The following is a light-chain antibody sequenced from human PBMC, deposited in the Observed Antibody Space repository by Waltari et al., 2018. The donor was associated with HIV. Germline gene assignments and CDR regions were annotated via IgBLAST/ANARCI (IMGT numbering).Light chain of an antibody. J-gene: IGKJ1*01. CDR3: QQYYSSPPT. CDR1: TSVLYSSSNKNY. CDR2: WAS. Sequence: DIVMTQSPDSLAVSLGERATINCKSSTSVLYSSSNKNYLAGYQQKPGQPPKLLIYWASTRESGVPDRFSGSGSGTDFTLTISSLQAEDVAVYYCQQYYSSPPTFGQGTKVEIK. V-gene: IGKV4-1*01.